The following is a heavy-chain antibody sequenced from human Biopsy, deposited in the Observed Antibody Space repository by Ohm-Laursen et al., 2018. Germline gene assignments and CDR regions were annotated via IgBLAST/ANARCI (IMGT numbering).Heavy chain of an antibody. J-gene: IGHJ4*02. V-gene: IGHV4-31*03. D-gene: IGHD3-16*01. CDR1: GVSINTGGHY. CDR2: IHYSGNT. CDR3: TRAGGGKIYGL. Sequence: SEALSLTCTVSGVSINTGGHYWTTVRQHPRTGLEWIGYIHYSGNTLYNPSLKSRLTISVDTSRNQFSLTLPSVTAPDTALYYCTRAGGGKIYGLWGQGTLVTVSS.